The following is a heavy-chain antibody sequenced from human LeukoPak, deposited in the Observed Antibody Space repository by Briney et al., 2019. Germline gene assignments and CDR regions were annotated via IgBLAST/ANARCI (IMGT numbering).Heavy chain of an antibody. D-gene: IGHD1-26*01. CDR3: AKELVIVGATLFDY. CDR1: GFTFSDYY. CDR2: ISSSRSYT. J-gene: IGHJ4*02. V-gene: IGHV3-11*06. Sequence: GGSLRLSRAASGFTFSDYYMSWIRQPPGKGLEGVSYISSSRSYTNYTDSVKGRFTISRDNAKNSLYLQMNSLRAEDTAVYYCAKELVIVGATLFDYWGQGTLVTVSS.